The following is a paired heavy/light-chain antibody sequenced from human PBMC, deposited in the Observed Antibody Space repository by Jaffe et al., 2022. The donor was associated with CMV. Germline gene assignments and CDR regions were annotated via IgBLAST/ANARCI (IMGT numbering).Light chain of an antibody. CDR2: AAS. J-gene: IGKJ4*01. Sequence: DIQMTQSPSSVSASVGDRVTITCRASQGISSWLAWYQQKPGKAPKVLIYAASSLQSGVPSRFSGSGSGTDFTLTISSLQPEDFATYYCQQANSFLRHTFGGGTKVEIK. V-gene: IGKV1D-12*01. CDR1: QGISSW. CDR3: QQANSFLRHT.
Heavy chain of an antibody. CDR3: SRDMPFGVSVTTSDLGATYFDY. J-gene: IGHJ4*02. D-gene: IGHD1-26*01. CDR1: GFTFGDYS. V-gene: IGHV3-49*04. CDR2: IRGKASGGTT. Sequence: EVQLVESGGGLVQPGRSLRLSCTASGFTFGDYSMSWVRQAPGKGLEWVGFIRGKASGGTTEYAASVKGRFTISRDDSKSIAYLQMNSLKTEDTAVYYCSRDMPFGVSVTTSDLGATYFDYWGQGTLVTVSS.